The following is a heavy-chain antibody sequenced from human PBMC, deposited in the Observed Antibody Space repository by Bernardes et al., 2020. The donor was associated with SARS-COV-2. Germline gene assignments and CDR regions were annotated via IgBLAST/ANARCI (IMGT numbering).Heavy chain of an antibody. D-gene: IGHD6-13*01. Sequence: SETLSLTCTVSGGSISSGGYYWSWIRQHPGKGLEWIGYIYYSGSTYYNPSLKSLVTISVDTSKNQFSLKLSSVTAADTAVYYCARVKLGRKGYYYYYMDVWGKGTTVTVSS. CDR1: GGSISSGGYY. CDR3: ARVKLGRKGYYYYYMDV. CDR2: IYYSGST. J-gene: IGHJ6*03. V-gene: IGHV4-31*01.